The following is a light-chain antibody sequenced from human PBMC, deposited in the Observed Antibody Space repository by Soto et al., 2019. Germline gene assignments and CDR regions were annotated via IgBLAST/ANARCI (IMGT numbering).Light chain of an antibody. CDR1: SSDIGHYDY. Sequence: QSVLTQPASVSGSPGQSITISCTGTSSDIGHYDYVSWYQQHPGKAPQLMIYHVTYRPSGVSNRYSGSKSGNSASLTISGLQADDESDYYCCSLTTSHTYVFGRWTKVTVL. CDR3: CSLTTSHTYV. V-gene: IGLV2-14*03. CDR2: HVT. J-gene: IGLJ1*01.